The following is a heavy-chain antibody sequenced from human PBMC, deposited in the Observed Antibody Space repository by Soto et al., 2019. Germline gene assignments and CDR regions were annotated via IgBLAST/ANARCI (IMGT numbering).Heavy chain of an antibody. V-gene: IGHV3-13*04. D-gene: IGHD3-10*01. CDR2: IGTAGDT. CDR1: GFTFSSYD. Sequence: EVQLVESGGGLVQPGGSLRLSCAASGFTFSSYDMHWVRQATGKGLEWVSTIGTAGDTYYPGSVKGRFTISRENSKNSLYLQMNRRIAGDTAVYYCARGVTMVRGVIIDWFDPWGQGTLVTVSS. CDR3: ARGVTMVRGVIIDWFDP. J-gene: IGHJ5*02.